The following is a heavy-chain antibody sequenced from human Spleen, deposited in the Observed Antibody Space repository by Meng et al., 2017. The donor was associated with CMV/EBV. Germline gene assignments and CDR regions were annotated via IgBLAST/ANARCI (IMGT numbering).Heavy chain of an antibody. Sequence: SCKASGYPFPYDYLHWVRQAPGQGLEWMGWINPNTGDTNYAQNFQGRVSMTRDTSLSTAYMELRSLTSDDTAVYYCARDGGNLDWFDPWGQGTLVTVSS. J-gene: IGHJ5*02. CDR1: GYPFPYDY. V-gene: IGHV1-2*02. D-gene: IGHD4-23*01. CDR2: INPNTGDT. CDR3: ARDGGNLDWFDP.